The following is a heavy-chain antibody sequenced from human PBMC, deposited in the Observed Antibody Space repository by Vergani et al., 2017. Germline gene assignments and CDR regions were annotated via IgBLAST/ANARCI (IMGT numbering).Heavy chain of an antibody. CDR3: ASRVITIFGVVIIRGFYYYGMDV. CDR1: GGTFSSYA. CDR2: IIPIFGTA. V-gene: IGHV1-69*01. J-gene: IGHJ6*02. D-gene: IGHD3-3*01. Sequence: QVQLVQSGAEVKKPGSSVKVSCKASGGTFSSYAISWVRQAPGQGLEWMGGIIPIFGTANYAQKFQGRVTITADESTSTAYLELSSLRSEDTGVYYCASRVITIFGVVIIRGFYYYGMDVWGQGTTVTVSS.